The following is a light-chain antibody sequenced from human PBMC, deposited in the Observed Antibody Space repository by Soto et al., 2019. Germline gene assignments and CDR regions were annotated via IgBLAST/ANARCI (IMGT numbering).Light chain of an antibody. CDR3: AAWDDSLSGPV. J-gene: IGLJ3*02. CDR2: RNN. V-gene: IGLV1-47*01. Sequence: QSVLTQPPSASGTPGQRGTISCSGSRSNIGSNYVYWYQQLPGTAPKLLIYRNNQRPSGVPDRFSGSKSGTSASLAISGLRSEDEADYYCAAWDDSLSGPVFGGGTKLTVL. CDR1: RSNIGSNY.